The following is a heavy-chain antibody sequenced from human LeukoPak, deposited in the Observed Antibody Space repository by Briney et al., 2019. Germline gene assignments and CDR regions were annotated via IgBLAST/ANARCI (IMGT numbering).Heavy chain of an antibody. CDR3: ARGRSITLLRGVAMSDGFDI. Sequence: GGSLRLSCAASGFTFTTYSMHWVRQAPGQGLEWVSSITSSSSYIYNADAVKGRVTISRDNAKNSLYLQMNGLRAEDTAVYYCARGRSITLLRGVAMSDGFDIWGQGAMVTVSS. J-gene: IGHJ3*02. CDR2: ITSSSSYI. CDR1: GFTFTTYS. D-gene: IGHD3-10*01. V-gene: IGHV3-21*01.